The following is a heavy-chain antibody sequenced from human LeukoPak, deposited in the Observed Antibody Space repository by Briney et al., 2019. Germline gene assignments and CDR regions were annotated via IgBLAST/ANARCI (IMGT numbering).Heavy chain of an antibody. D-gene: IGHD3-10*01. CDR2: IKSKTDGGTT. J-gene: IGHJ4*02. CDR1: GFTFSNAW. V-gene: IGHV3-15*01. CDR3: TAEYYGSGD. Sequence: GGSLRLSCAVSGFTFSNAWMSWVRQAPGKGLEWVGRIKSKTDGGTTDYAAPVKGRFTIPRDDSKNTLYLQMNSLKTEDTAVYHCTAEYYGSGDWGQGTLVTVSS.